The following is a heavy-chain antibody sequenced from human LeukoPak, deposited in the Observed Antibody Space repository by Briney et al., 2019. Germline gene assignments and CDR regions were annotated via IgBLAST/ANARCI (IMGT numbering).Heavy chain of an antibody. CDR1: GGSFSGYY. D-gene: IGHD2-15*01. CDR2: INHSGST. V-gene: IGHV4-34*01. Sequence: SETLSLTCAVYGGSFSGYYWSWIRQPPGKGLEWLGEINHSGSTNYNPSLKSRVTISVDTSKNQFSLKLSSVTAADTAVYYCARGAPHVVVVVAATRLFDYWGQGTLVTISS. CDR3: ARGAPHVVVVVAATRLFDY. J-gene: IGHJ4*02.